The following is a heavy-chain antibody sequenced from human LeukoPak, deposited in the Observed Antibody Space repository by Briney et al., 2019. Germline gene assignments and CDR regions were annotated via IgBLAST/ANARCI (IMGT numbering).Heavy chain of an antibody. J-gene: IGHJ4*02. CDR3: ARDPIHRDDYNAD. CDR1: GGSISSYY. V-gene: IGHV4-59*01. D-gene: IGHD5-24*01. CDR2: INYSGSS. Sequence: SETLSLTCTVSGGSISSYYWSWIRQPPGKGLEWIGSINYSGSSNYNPSLKSRVTISIDTSKNRMSLELISVTAADTAVYYCARDPIHRDDYNADWGKGALVSVSS.